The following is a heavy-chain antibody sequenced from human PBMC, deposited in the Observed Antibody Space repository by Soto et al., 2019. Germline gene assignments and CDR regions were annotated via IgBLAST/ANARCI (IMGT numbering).Heavy chain of an antibody. CDR2: ISYDGSNK. V-gene: IGHV3-30-3*01. CDR3: ARSTAMANLDY. CDR1: GFTFSSYA. Sequence: QVQLVESGGGVVQPGRSLRLSCAASGFTFSSYAMHWVRQAPGKGLEWVAVISYDGSNKYYADSVKGRFTISRDNSKNTLYLQMNSLRAEDTAVYYCARSTAMANLDYWGQGTLVTVSS. D-gene: IGHD5-18*01. J-gene: IGHJ4*02.